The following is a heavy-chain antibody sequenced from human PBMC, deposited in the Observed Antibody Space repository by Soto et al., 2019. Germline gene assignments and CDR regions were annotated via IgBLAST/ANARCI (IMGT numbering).Heavy chain of an antibody. Sequence: SETLSLTCTVSGGSISSYYWSWIRQPPGKGLEWIGYIYYSGSTNYSPSLKSRVTISVDTSKNQFSLKLSSVTAADTAVYYCAREGTVTTGRGAFDIWGQGTMVTVSS. D-gene: IGHD4-17*01. V-gene: IGHV4-59*01. CDR1: GGSISSYY. CDR3: AREGTVTTGRGAFDI. CDR2: IYYSGST. J-gene: IGHJ3*02.